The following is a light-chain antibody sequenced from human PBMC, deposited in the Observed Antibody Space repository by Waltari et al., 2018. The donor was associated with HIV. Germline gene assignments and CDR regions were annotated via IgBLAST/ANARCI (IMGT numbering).Light chain of an antibody. Sequence: QSALPQPASVSGSRGQSITIPCTGISSDVGRHNLVSWSQKHPGKAPKVMIFEGSKRPSGVSNRFSGSKSGNTASLTISGLQAEDEADYYCCSYAGSSSLVVFGGGTKLTVL. CDR1: SSDVGRHNL. J-gene: IGLJ2*01. CDR3: CSYAGSSSLVV. CDR2: EGS. V-gene: IGLV2-23*01.